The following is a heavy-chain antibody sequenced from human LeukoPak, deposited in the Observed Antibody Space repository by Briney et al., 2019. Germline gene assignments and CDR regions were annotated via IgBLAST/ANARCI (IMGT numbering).Heavy chain of an antibody. D-gene: IGHD6-13*01. CDR1: GGSISSYY. J-gene: IGHJ4*02. V-gene: IGHV4-4*07. CDR2: IYTSGST. CDR3: ARGEGYSSSWYQPHFDY. Sequence: PSETLSLTCTVSGGSISSYYWSWIRQPAGKGLEWIGRIYTSGSTNYNPSLKSRVTMSVDTSKNQFSLKLSSVTAADTAVYYCARGEGYSSSWYQPHFDYWGQGTLVTVSS.